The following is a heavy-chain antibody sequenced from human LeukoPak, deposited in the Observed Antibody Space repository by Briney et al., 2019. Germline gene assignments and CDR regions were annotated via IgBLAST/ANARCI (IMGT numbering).Heavy chain of an antibody. CDR2: IYYSGST. CDR1: GGSISSYY. CDR3: AGGDSGQSFDY. V-gene: IGHV4-59*03. Sequence: PSETLSLTCTVSGGSISSYYWSWIRQPPGKGLVWIGYIYYSGSTNYNPSLKSRVTISGDTSKNQFSLKLSSVTAADTAVYYCAGGDSGQSFDYWGQGTLVTVSS. J-gene: IGHJ4*02.